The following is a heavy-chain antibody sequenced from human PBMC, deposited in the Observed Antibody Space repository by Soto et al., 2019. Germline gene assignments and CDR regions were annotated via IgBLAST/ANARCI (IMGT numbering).Heavy chain of an antibody. CDR2: VISIFGAA. CDR1: GRTFSSYA. Sequence: QVQLVQSGAEVKKPGSSVNVSCKASGRTFSSYAISWVRQATGHGLEWIGGVISIFGAANYAQKFQGRVTITADDSRSTAYMELSSLRSEDTAVYYWARHVPAAGYYYGMDAWGQETTVTVSS. D-gene: IGHD2-2*01. J-gene: IGHJ6*02. V-gene: IGHV1-69*12. CDR3: ARHVPAAGYYYGMDA.